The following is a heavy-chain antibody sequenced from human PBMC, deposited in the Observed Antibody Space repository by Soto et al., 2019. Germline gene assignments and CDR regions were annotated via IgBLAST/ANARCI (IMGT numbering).Heavy chain of an antibody. CDR1: GFTFSSYA. CDR3: AREGYCSSTSCLPRDYYYYYMDV. Sequence: GGSLRLSCAASGFTFSSYAMHWVRQAPGKGLEYVSAISSNGGSTYYANSVKGRFTISRDNSKNTLYLQMGSLRAEDMAVYYCAREGYCSSTSCLPRDYYYYYMDVWGKGTTVTVSS. V-gene: IGHV3-64*01. D-gene: IGHD2-2*01. CDR2: ISSNGGST. J-gene: IGHJ6*03.